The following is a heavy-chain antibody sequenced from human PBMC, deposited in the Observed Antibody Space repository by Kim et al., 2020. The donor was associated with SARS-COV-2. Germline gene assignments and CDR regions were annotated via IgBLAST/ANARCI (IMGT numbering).Heavy chain of an antibody. CDR1: GFTFSSYA. V-gene: IGHV3-30-3*01. D-gene: IGHD3-10*01. J-gene: IGHJ5*02. CDR2: ISYDGSNK. CDR3: ARDGILWFGELLQNWFDP. Sequence: GGSLRLSCAASGFTFSSYAMHWVRQAPGKGLEWVAVISYDGSNKYYADSVKGRFTISRDNSKNTLYLQMNSLRAEDTAVYYCARDGILWFGELLQNWFDPWGQGTLVTVSS.